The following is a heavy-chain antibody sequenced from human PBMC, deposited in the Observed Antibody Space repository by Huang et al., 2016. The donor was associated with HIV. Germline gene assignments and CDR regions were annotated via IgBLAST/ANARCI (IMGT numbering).Heavy chain of an antibody. CDR2: IYYKGST. V-gene: IGHV4-39*01. D-gene: IGHD3-10*01. CDR3: ARHREGPVAYYSGWGSHLNYMDV. Sequence: QLLLQESGPGLVKPSEALALTCAVSGGSIRSSDYHWGWLRQPPGKGLGWIGSIYYKGSTHYSPSLKSRVTRAVDTSKNLFFLNLTSMTAADTAVYYCARHREGPVAYYSGWGSHLNYMDVWGRGRTVVVSS. CDR1: GGSIRSSDYH. J-gene: IGHJ6*03.